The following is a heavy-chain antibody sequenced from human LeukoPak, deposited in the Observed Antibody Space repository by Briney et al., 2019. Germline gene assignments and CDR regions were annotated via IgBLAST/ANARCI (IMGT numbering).Heavy chain of an antibody. D-gene: IGHD6-19*01. CDR3: ARRVAGDFDY. CDR1: GGSVSSGSYY. J-gene: IGHJ4*02. Sequence: SETLSLTCTVSGGSVSSGSYYWSWIRQPRGKGLEWIVYSYYSGSTNYNPSLKSRVTISVDTSKNQFSLKLSSVTAADTAVYYCARRVAGDFDYWGQGTLVTVSS. V-gene: IGHV4-61*01. CDR2: SYYSGST.